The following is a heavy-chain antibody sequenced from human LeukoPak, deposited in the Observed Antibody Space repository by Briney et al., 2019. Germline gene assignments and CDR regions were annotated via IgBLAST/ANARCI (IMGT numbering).Heavy chain of an antibody. V-gene: IGHV3-30*18. J-gene: IGHJ3*02. CDR3: AKPSSGYYYHDAFDI. CDR1: GFTFSSYG. D-gene: IGHD3-22*01. Sequence: GGSLRLSCAASGFTFSSYGMHWVRQAPGKGLEWVAVISYDGSNKYYADSVKGRFTISRDNSKNTLYLQMNSLRAEDTAVYYCAKPSSGYYYHDAFDIWGQGTVVTVSS. CDR2: ISYDGSNK.